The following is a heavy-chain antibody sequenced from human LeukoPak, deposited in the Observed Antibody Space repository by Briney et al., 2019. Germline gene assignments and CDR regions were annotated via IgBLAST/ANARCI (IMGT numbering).Heavy chain of an antibody. V-gene: IGHV1-2*06. CDR3: RYAEYCSGGSCYSFDY. CDR2: INPNSGGT. J-gene: IGHJ4*02. D-gene: IGHD2-15*01. Sequence: ASVKVSCEASGYTFTGYYTHWVRQAPGQGLEWMGRINPNSGGTNYAQKFQGRVTMTRDTSISTAYMELSRLRSDDTAVYYCRYAEYCSGGSCYSFDYWGQGTLVTVSS. CDR1: GYTFTGYY.